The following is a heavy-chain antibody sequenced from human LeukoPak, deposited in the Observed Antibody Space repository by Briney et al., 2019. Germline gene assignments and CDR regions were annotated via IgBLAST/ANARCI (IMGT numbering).Heavy chain of an antibody. Sequence: AGGSLRLSCAASGFTFSSYWMTWVRQAPGKGLEWVSVIYSGGSTYYADSVKGRFTISRDNSKNTLYLQMNSLRAEDTAVYYCARAERIPYYYYYGMDVWGQGTTVTVSS. CDR1: GFTFSSYW. CDR2: IYSGGST. CDR3: ARAERIPYYYYYGMDV. V-gene: IGHV3-66*01. J-gene: IGHJ6*02. D-gene: IGHD1-14*01.